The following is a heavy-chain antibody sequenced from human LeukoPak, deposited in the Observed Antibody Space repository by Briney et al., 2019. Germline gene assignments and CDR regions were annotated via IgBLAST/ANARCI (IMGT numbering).Heavy chain of an antibody. D-gene: IGHD6-6*01. J-gene: IGHJ4*02. CDR1: GFTFDDYA. CDR2: ISGDGDYT. CDR3: AKDMYSSSSSHFDY. Sequence: GRSLRLSCAASGFTFDDYAMHWVRQVPGKGLEWVSLISGDGDYTYYADSVKGRFTIHRDNSKYSLYLQMNSLRTEDTALYYCAKDMYSSSSSHFDYWGQGTLVTVSS. V-gene: IGHV3-43*02.